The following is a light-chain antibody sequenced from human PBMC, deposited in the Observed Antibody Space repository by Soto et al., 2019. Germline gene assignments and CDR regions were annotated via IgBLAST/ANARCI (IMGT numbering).Light chain of an antibody. Sequence: DIQLTQSPSALSASVGDRVTLTCLASQSITNDLNWYQHKPGQAPNLLIYAASTLQAGVPSRFRGSGSGTDFTLTISRLEPEDFAMYYCHQYGISPPVTFGQGTRLEIK. CDR2: AAS. V-gene: IGKV1-39*01. J-gene: IGKJ5*01. CDR1: QSITND. CDR3: HQYGISPPVT.